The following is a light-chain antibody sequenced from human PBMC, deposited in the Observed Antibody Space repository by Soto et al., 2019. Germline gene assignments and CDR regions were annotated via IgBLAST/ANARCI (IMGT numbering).Light chain of an antibody. CDR1: SSDVGGYNY. CDR2: EVN. V-gene: IGLV2-8*01. Sequence: QSALTQPPSASGSPGQSVTISCTGTSSDVGGYNYVPWYQQYPGKVPKLMVYEVNKRPSGVPDRFSGSKSGNTASLTVSGLQADDEADYYCTSYAGGNNVFGTGTKLTVL. CDR3: TSYAGGNNV. J-gene: IGLJ1*01.